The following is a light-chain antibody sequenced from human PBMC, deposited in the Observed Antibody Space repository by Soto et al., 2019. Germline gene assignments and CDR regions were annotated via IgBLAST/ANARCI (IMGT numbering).Light chain of an antibody. CDR1: QSLTTD. Sequence: EIVMTHSPATLALSPGEGATLSCRASQSLTTDLAWYQQKPGQAPRLLIYGASSRATGIPDRFSGSGSGTDFTLTISRLEPEDFAVYYCQQYGSSPITFGQGTRLEIK. J-gene: IGKJ5*01. V-gene: IGKV3-20*01. CDR3: QQYGSSPIT. CDR2: GAS.